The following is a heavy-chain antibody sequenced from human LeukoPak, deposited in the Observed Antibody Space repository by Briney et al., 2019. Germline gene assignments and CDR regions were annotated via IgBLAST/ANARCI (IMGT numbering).Heavy chain of an antibody. CDR3: VRDIDYYDSSGFGGGYYYYYYMDV. Sequence: VSVKVSCKASGYTFIDYHLHWVRQAPGQGLEWMGRINPKSGGTNYAQKFQGRVTMTRDTSISTAYMELSSLRSDDTAVYFCVRDIDYYDSSGFGGGYYYYYYMDVWGRGTTVTVSS. J-gene: IGHJ6*03. D-gene: IGHD3-22*01. CDR2: INPKSGGT. CDR1: GYTFIDYH. V-gene: IGHV1-2*06.